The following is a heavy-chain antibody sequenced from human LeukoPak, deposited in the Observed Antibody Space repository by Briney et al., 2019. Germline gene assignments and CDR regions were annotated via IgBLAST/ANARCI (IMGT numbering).Heavy chain of an antibody. CDR2: IDHSGST. D-gene: IGHD1-26*01. Sequence: PETLSLTRALSGYSLSSGYYWGGIRQPPGKGLEWFGNIDHSGSTYYNTSLKSPVTISVDTSTNHFSLKLSSVSAADTAVYYCARDPRVVGASYYYYYMDVWGKGTKVTVSS. CDR1: GYSLSSGYY. CDR3: ARDPRVVGASYYYYYMDV. J-gene: IGHJ6*03. V-gene: IGHV4-38-2*02.